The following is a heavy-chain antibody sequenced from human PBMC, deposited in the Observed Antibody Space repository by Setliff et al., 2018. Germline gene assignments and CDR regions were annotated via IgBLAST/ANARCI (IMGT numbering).Heavy chain of an antibody. J-gene: IGHJ3*02. Sequence: SVKVSCKASGYTFTSYAMNWVRQAPSQGLEWMGMIIPIFGTSNYAQKFQARVTMTTDESTSTAYMELSSLTSEDTAVYYCATDHMPASGTSAFDIWGQGTVVTVSS. V-gene: IGHV1-69*05. CDR1: GYTFTSYA. D-gene: IGHD6-13*01. CDR3: ATDHMPASGTSAFDI. CDR2: IIPIFGTS.